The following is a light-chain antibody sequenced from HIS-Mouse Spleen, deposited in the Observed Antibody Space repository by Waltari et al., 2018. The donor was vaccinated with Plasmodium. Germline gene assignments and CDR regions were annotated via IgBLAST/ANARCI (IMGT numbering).Light chain of an antibody. CDR2: DVS. J-gene: IGLJ3*02. CDR1: SSDVGGYNY. Sequence: QSALTQPASVSGSPGQSITISCTGTSSDVGGYNYVSYQQHPGKAPKLMIYDVSNRPPGVSNLFSGSKSGTTASLTISGLQAEDEADYYCSSYTSSSTLVFGGGTKLTVL. CDR3: SSYTSSSTLV. V-gene: IGLV2-14*03.